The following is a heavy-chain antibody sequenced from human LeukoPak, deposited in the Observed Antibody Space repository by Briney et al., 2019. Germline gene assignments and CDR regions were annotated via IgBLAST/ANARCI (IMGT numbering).Heavy chain of an antibody. CDR3: ARASMVRGVIPPYYFDY. CDR2: INPNSGGT. V-gene: IGHV1-2*02. D-gene: IGHD3-10*01. CDR1: GYTFTGYY. J-gene: IGHJ4*02. Sequence: ASVKVSCKASGYTFTGYYMHWARQAPGQGLEWMGWINPNSGGTNYAQKFQGRVTMTRDTSISTAYMELSRLRSDDTAVYYCARASMVRGVIPPYYFDYWGQGTLVTVSS.